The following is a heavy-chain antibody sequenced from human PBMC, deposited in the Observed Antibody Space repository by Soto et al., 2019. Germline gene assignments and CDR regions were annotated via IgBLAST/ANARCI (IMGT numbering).Heavy chain of an antibody. CDR2: IIPIFGTA. Sequence: QVQLVQSGAEVKKPGSSVKVSCKASGGTFSSYAISWVRQAPGQGLEWMGGIIPIFGTANYTQNFHGRVTITSDESTSTAYMELTSLRSEDMPIFYCAYYHWGYYYSGVDVWGQGTTVTVSS. CDR1: GGTFSSYA. CDR3: AYYHWGYYYSGVDV. V-gene: IGHV1-69*05. J-gene: IGHJ6*02. D-gene: IGHD3-16*01.